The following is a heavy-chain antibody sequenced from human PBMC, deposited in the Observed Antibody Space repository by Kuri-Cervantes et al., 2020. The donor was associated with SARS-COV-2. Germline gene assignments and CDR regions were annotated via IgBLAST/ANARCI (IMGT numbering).Heavy chain of an antibody. CDR1: GFTFSSYT. CDR2: ISSSSSYI. CDR3: ARDERDCDFWSGYYKDENWYFDL. J-gene: IGHJ2*01. D-gene: IGHD3-3*01. Sequence: GESLKISCAASGFTFSSYTMNWVRQAPGKGLEWVSSISSSSSYIYYADSVKGRFTISRDNAKNSLYLQMNSLRAEDTAVYYCARDERDCDFWSGYYKDENWYFDLWGRGTLVTVSS. V-gene: IGHV3-21*01.